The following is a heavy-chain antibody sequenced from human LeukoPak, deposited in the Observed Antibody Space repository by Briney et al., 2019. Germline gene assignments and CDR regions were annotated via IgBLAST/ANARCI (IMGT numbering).Heavy chain of an antibody. CDR3: ARAFTTYALGYGPVDAFDM. CDR2: IYHSGNS. J-gene: IGHJ3*02. V-gene: IGHV4-59*01. D-gene: IGHD3-16*01. Sequence: SETLSLTCIVSGDSMNNYWWNWIRLPAGKGLEWIGYIYHSGNSNYNPSLKTRVTISVDTSKTQFSLKLSSVTAADTADYYCARAFTTYALGYGPVDAFDMWGQGTMVTVSS. CDR1: GDSMNNYW.